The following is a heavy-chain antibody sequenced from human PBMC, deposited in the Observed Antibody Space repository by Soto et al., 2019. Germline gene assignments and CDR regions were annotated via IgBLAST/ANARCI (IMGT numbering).Heavy chain of an antibody. CDR3: ARRSYSSSWYGGRHFDY. CDR1: GYSFTSYW. D-gene: IGHD6-13*01. CDR2: IYPGDSDT. J-gene: IGHJ4*02. V-gene: IGHV5-51*01. Sequence: GESLKISCKGSGYSFTSYWIGWVRQMPGKGLEWMGIIYPGDSDTRYSPSFQGQVTISADKSISTAYLQWSSLKASDTAMYYCARRSYSSSWYGGRHFDYWGQGTLVTVSS.